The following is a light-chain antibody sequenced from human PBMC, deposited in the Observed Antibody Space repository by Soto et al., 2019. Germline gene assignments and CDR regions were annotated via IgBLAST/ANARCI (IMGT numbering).Light chain of an antibody. Sequence: EIVLTQSPGTLSLSPVERATLSCMASQSVSSYYLAWYQQKPGQAPRLLIYAASSRATGIPDRFSGGGSGTDFTLTISRLEPEDFAVYYCQQCGSSPWKCGQGTKGDIK. V-gene: IGKV3-20*01. CDR2: AAS. J-gene: IGKJ1*01. CDR1: QSVSSYY. CDR3: QQCGSSPWK.